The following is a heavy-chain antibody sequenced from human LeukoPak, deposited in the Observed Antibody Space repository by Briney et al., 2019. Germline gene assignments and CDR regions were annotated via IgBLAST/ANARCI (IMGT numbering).Heavy chain of an antibody. D-gene: IGHD3-22*01. CDR1: GYTFTENY. CDR2: INPHTGAA. Sequence: ASVKVSCKVSGYTFTENYIHWVRQTPGRGLEWMGLINPHTGAANYTQNFQGRVTLTRDTSSSTAYMHLSSLRSDDTAVYYCARGKSGYSPWGQGTPVTVS. CDR3: ARGKSGYSP. J-gene: IGHJ4*02. V-gene: IGHV1-2*02.